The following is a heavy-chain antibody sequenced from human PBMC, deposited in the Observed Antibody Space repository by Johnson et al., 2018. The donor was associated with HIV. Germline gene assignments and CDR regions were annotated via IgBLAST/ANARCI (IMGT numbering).Heavy chain of an antibody. Sequence: QVQLVESGGGVVQPGRSLRLSCAASGFTFSSYAMHWVRQAPGKGLEWVAVISYDGSNKYYADSVKGRFTISRDNSKNTLYLQMNSLRAEDTAIYYCARGGTESVGYHPAAHVFSAFDIWGQWTMVTVSS. D-gene: IGHD1-7*01. J-gene: IGHJ3*02. CDR1: GFTFSSYA. V-gene: IGHV3-30-3*01. CDR2: ISYDGSNK. CDR3: ARGGTESVGYHPAAHVFSAFDI.